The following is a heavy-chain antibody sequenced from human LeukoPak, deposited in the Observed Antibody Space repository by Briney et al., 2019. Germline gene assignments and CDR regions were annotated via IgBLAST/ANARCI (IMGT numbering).Heavy chain of an antibody. J-gene: IGHJ4*02. V-gene: IGHV1-69*04. Sequence: SVKVSCKASGGTFSSYAISWVRQAPGQGLEWMGRIIPILGMANYAQKFQGKVTITADKSTSTAYMELSSLRSEDTAVYYCARKGGSGSYYSYDYWGQGTLVTVSS. CDR3: ARKGGSGSYYSYDY. D-gene: IGHD3-10*01. CDR1: GGTFSSYA. CDR2: IIPILGMA.